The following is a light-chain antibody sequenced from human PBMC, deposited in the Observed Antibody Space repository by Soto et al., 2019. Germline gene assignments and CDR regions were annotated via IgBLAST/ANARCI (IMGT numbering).Light chain of an antibody. Sequence: VLTQPPSASGTPGQRVTISCSGSSSNIGSNTVNWYQQFPGTAPKLLIYSNNQRPSGVPDRFSGSKSGTSASLAISGLQSEDEADYHCAAWDDSLNGLYVFGTGTRSPS. CDR1: SSNIGSNT. J-gene: IGLJ1*01. CDR3: AAWDDSLNGLYV. CDR2: SNN. V-gene: IGLV1-44*01.